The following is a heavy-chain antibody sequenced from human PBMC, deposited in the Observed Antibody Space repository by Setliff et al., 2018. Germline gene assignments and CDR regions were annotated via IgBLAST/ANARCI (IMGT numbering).Heavy chain of an antibody. CDR3: SRPAYSSRWHEIKGFDY. V-gene: IGHV5-51*01. J-gene: IGHJ4*02. CDR2: IFPADSDT. D-gene: IGHD6-13*01. Sequence: PGESLKISCKASEYTFTNYWIGWVRQMPGKGLEWIGIIFPADSDTRYSPSFQGQVTISADKSISTAYVQWRSLKASDTAIYYCSRPAYSSRWHEIKGFDYWGQGTLVTVSS. CDR1: EYTFTNYW.